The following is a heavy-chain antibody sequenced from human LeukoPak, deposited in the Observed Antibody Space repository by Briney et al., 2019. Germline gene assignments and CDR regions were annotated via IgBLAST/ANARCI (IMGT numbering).Heavy chain of an antibody. CDR1: GGSISSDY. V-gene: IGHV4-59*01. D-gene: IGHD2-15*01. Sequence: PSETLSLTCTVSGGSISSDYWSWIRQPPGKGLEWIGYIYNSGSTNYKPSLKSRVTISVDTSKDQFSLKLSSVTAADTAVYYCARTYCSGGSCYFDYWGQGTLVTVSS. CDR2: IYNSGST. J-gene: IGHJ4*02. CDR3: ARTYCSGGSCYFDY.